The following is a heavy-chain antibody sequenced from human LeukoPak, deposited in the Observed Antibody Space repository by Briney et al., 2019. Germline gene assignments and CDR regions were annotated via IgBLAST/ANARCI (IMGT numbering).Heavy chain of an antibody. D-gene: IGHD3-3*01. V-gene: IGHV4-59*11. CDR1: GGSINSHY. CDR2: VSYSGST. CDR3: ARSYYDFWTGFYSDF. J-gene: IGHJ4*02. Sequence: SETLSLTCTVSGGSINSHYWSWIRQPPGKGLQWIGFVSYSGSTSYNPSLTSRVTISVDTSKNQFSLTVNSVTTADTALYFCARSYYDFWTGFYSDFWGQGALVTVSS.